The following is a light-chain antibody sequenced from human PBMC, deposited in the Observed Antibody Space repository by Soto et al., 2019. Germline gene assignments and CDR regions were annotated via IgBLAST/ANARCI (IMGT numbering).Light chain of an antibody. J-gene: IGKJ5*01. CDR2: STS. CDR1: QSVSSNY. V-gene: IGKV3D-7*01. Sequence: SQSVSSNYLTWYQQKPGQAPRLLIYSTSTRATGIPDRFSCSGSGTEFTLAFGIVQSEDLTVYYRTVSANRLIACAEGTRLDIK. CDR3: TVSANRLIA.